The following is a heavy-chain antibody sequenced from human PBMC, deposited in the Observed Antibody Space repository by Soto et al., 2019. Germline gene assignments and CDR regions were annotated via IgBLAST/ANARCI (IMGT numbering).Heavy chain of an antibody. V-gene: IGHV4-59*08. CDR1: GGSISSYY. J-gene: IGHJ4*02. Sequence: SETLSLTCTVSGGSISSYYWSWFRQSPGKRMEWIGYVHHSWGSSYNPSLQSRVTISVDTSKNQFSLKLSSVTAADTAVYYCARLHYYDSSVLDYWGQGTLVTVSS. CDR2: VHHSWGS. D-gene: IGHD3-22*01. CDR3: ARLHYYDSSVLDY.